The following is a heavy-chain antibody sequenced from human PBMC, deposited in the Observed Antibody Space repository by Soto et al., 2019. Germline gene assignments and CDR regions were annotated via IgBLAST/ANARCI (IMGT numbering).Heavy chain of an antibody. Sequence: GESLKISCKGSGYSITSYWIGWVRQMPGEGLEWMGIIYPGDSDTRYSPSFQGQVTISADKSITTAYLQWSSLKASDTAMYYCERPELTGGGTGHGMDVWGQGTTVTVSS. J-gene: IGHJ6*02. D-gene: IGHD1-1*01. CDR2: IYPGDSDT. V-gene: IGHV5-51*01. CDR3: ERPELTGGGTGHGMDV. CDR1: GYSITSYW.